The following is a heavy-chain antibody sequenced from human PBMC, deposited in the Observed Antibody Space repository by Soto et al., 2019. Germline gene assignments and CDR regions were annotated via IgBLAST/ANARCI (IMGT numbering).Heavy chain of an antibody. V-gene: IGHV3-21*06. CDR1: GFTFRHYT. J-gene: IGHJ6*02. Sequence: PGGSLRLSCAASGFTFRHYTMNWVRHAPGKGLEWFSLITATGSFIYQADSVKGRFTISRDNAKNSLYPQMNSLRDEDTAVYYCARDLRSGGDYPMDVWGQGSTVTVSS. D-gene: IGHD3-16*01. CDR3: ARDLRSGGDYPMDV. CDR2: ITATGSFI.